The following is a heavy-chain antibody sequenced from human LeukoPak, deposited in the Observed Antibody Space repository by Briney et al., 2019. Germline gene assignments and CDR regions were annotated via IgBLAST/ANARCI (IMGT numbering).Heavy chain of an antibody. D-gene: IGHD6-13*01. CDR3: ARDPGGSSWYYFQL. V-gene: IGHV4-59*01. Sequence: SETLSLTCTVFGDWIWIRQPPGKGLAWIGHIYSSGSTNYNPSLKSRVTISVDTSKNQFSLKVTSVSAADTAVYYCARDPGGSSWYYFQLWGQGTLVTVSS. CDR2: IYSSGST. J-gene: IGHJ1*01. CDR1: GD.